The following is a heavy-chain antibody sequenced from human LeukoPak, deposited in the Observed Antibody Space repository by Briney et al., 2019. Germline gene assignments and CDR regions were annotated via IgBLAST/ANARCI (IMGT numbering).Heavy chain of an antibody. V-gene: IGHV4-39*01. CDR3: ARRLYRDDAFDI. J-gene: IGHJ3*02. Sequence: SETLSLTCTVSGGSISSSSYYWGWIRQPPGKGLEWIGSIYYSRSTYYNPSLKSRVTISVDTSKNQFSLKLSSVTAADTAVYYCARRLYRDDAFDIWGQGTMVTVSS. D-gene: IGHD1-26*01. CDR2: IYYSRST. CDR1: GGSISSSSYY.